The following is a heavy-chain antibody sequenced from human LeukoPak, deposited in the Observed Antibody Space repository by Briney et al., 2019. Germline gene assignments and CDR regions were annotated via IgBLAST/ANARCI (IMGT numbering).Heavy chain of an antibody. J-gene: IGHJ3*02. CDR3: ARASQRETYFNAFDI. D-gene: IGHD1-26*01. Sequence: SETLSLTCTVSGGSISSYYWSWIRQPAGKGLEWIGRIYTSGSTNYNPSLKSRVTMSVDTSKNQFSLSLNSVTAADTAVYYCARASQRETYFNAFDIWGQGTMVTVSS. V-gene: IGHV4-4*07. CDR2: IYTSGST. CDR1: GGSISSYY.